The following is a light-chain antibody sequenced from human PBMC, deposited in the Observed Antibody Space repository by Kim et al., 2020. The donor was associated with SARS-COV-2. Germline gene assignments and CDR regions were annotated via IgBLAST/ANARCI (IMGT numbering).Light chain of an antibody. J-gene: IGLJ2*01. CDR3: NSRDSNDNVV. V-gene: IGLV3-19*01. Sequence: VDLGKTVRITCQGDSLRSNYATWYQQRPEQAPIIVIYGKNNRPSGIPDRFSGSSSGNTASLTITGTQAGDEADYYCNSRDSNDNVVFGGGTQLTVL. CDR2: GKN. CDR1: SLRSNY.